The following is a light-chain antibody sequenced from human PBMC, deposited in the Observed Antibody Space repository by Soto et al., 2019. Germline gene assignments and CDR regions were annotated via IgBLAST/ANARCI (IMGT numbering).Light chain of an antibody. Sequence: QSALTQPPSASGSPGQSVTISCAGTRSDIGNNDYVSWYQPHPGKAPKLMIYEVNKRPSGVPDRFSGFKSGNTASLTVSGLQTEDEADYFCCSYAGSHNWVFGGGTKLTVL. CDR2: EVN. V-gene: IGLV2-8*01. CDR1: RSDIGNNDY. J-gene: IGLJ2*01. CDR3: CSYAGSHNWV.